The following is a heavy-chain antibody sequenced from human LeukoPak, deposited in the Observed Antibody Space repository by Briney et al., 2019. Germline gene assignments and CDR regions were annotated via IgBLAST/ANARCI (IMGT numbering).Heavy chain of an antibody. CDR1: GYSFTSYW. CDR2: IYPGDSDT. V-gene: IGHV5-51*01. CDR3: ARILLWFGELSGSVDAFDI. Sequence: GESLKISCKGSGYSFTSYWIGWVRQMPGKGLEWMGIIYPGDSDTRYSPSFQGQVTISADKSISTAYLQWSSLKASDTAMYYCARILLWFGELSGSVDAFDIWGQGTMVTVSS. D-gene: IGHD3-10*01. J-gene: IGHJ3*02.